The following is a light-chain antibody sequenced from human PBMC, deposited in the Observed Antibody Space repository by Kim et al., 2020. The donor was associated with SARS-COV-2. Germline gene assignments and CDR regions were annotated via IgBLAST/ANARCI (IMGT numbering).Light chain of an antibody. CDR3: QQFGGSSYT. CDR1: QSVASSF. Sequence: EIELTQSPGTLALSPGERATLSCRASQSVASSFLAWYQQKPGQAPTLLIYETSTRATGIPDRFSGSGSGTDFTLTISGLEPEDFAVYYCQQFGGSSYTFGQGTKVEI. J-gene: IGKJ2*01. V-gene: IGKV3-20*01. CDR2: ETS.